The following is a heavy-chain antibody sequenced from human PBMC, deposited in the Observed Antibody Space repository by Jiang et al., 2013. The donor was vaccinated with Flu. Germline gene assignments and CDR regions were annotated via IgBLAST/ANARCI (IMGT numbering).Heavy chain of an antibody. J-gene: IGHJ4*02. Sequence: LLKPSETLSLTCAVYGGSFSGYYWSWIRQPPGKGLEWIGEINHSGSTNYNPSLKSRVTISVDTSKNQFSLKLSSVTAADTAVYYCARPRYYYDSSGALDYWGQGTLVTVSS. CDR3: ARPRYYYDSSGALDY. CDR2: INHSGST. D-gene: IGHD3-22*01. CDR1: GGSFSGYY. V-gene: IGHV4-34*01.